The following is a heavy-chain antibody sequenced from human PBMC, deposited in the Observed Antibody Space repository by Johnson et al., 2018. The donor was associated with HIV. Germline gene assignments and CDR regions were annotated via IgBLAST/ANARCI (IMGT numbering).Heavy chain of an antibody. J-gene: IGHJ3*02. CDR1: GFSFDDYA. CDR3: GRESTGAGTAFDI. V-gene: IGHV3-9*01. CDR2: ISWNSGTI. D-gene: IGHD2-8*02. Sequence: VQLVESGGGLVQPGRSLRLSCAASGFSFDDYAMHCVRQAPGKGLEWVSGISWNSGTIDYADSVKGRFTISRDNAQDSLYLQMNSLRVDDTAVYYCGRESTGAGTAFDIWGQGTMVTVSS.